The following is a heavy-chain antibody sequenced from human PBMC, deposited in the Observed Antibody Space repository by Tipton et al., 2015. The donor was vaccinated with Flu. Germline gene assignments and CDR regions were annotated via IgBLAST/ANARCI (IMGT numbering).Heavy chain of an antibody. CDR2: IYHSGST. V-gene: IGHV4-38-2*02. J-gene: IGHJ3*02. Sequence: TLSLTCTVSGYSISSGYYWGWIRQPPGKGLEWIGSIYHSGSTYYNPSLKSRVTISVDTSKNRFSLKLSSVTAADTAVYYCARPLWFGEASGFAFDIWGQGTMVTVSS. CDR1: GYSISSGYY. D-gene: IGHD3-10*01. CDR3: ARPLWFGEASGFAFDI.